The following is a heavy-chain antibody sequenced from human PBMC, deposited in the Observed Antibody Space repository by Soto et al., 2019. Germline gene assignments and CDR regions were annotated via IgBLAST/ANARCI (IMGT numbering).Heavy chain of an antibody. CDR1: GYTFTGYY. V-gene: IGHV1-2*02. Sequence: ASVKVSCKASGYTFTGYYMHWVRQAPGQGLEWMGWINPNSGGTNYAQKFQGRVTMTRDTSISTAYMELSRLRSDDTAVYYCARYPVGHYYDSSDYLNAFDIWGQRTLVTVSS. J-gene: IGHJ3*02. D-gene: IGHD3-22*01. CDR2: INPNSGGT. CDR3: ARYPVGHYYDSSDYLNAFDI.